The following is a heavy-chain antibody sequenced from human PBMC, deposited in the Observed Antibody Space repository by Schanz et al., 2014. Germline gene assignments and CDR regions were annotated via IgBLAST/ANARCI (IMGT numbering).Heavy chain of an antibody. Sequence: QVQLVESGGGVAQPGGSLRLSCAASGFSFSGYGMHWVRQAPGKGLEWVSGISGTGTKTYYADSVKSRFTISRDNSKNTVFLQMNSLRSEDTAVYYCGRDYSGGALDYWGQGTLVTVSS. V-gene: IGHV3-NL1*01. J-gene: IGHJ4*02. CDR1: GFSFSGYG. CDR2: ISGTGTKT. D-gene: IGHD6-19*01. CDR3: GRDYSGGALDY.